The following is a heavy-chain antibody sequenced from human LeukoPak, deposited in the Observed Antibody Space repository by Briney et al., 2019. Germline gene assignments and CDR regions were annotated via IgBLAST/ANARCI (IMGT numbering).Heavy chain of an antibody. CDR1: GGSISSYY. D-gene: IGHD3-16*02. CDR2: ICYSGST. V-gene: IGHV4-59*08. J-gene: IGHJ5*02. Sequence: SETLSLTCTVSGGSISSYYWSWIRQPPGKGLEWIGYICYSGSTNYNPSLKSRVTISVDTSKNQFSLKLSSVTAADTAVYYCARSSALTFGGVIVNWFDPWGQGTLVTVSS. CDR3: ARSSALTFGGVIVNWFDP.